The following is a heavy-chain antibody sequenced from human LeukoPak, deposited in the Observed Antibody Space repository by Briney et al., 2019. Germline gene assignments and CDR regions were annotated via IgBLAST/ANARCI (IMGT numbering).Heavy chain of an antibody. D-gene: IGHD2-2*01. CDR2: IYYSGST. CDR1: GGSISSSSYY. J-gene: IGHJ4*02. CDR3: ARLVGDIVVVPAAIGPYYFDY. V-gene: IGHV4-39*01. Sequence: SETLSLTCTVSGGSISSSSYYWGWIRQPPGKGLEWIGSIYYSGSTYYNPSLKSRVTISVDTSKNQFSLKLRSVTAADTAVYYCARLVGDIVVVPAAIGPYYFDYWGQGTLVTVSS.